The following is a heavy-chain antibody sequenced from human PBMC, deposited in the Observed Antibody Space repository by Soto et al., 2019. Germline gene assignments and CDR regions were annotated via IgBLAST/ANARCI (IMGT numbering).Heavy chain of an antibody. J-gene: IGHJ4*02. CDR1: GFPFSSYC. CDR3: AKGGHSSSWYFDY. V-gene: IGHV3-30*18. CDR2: ISYDGSNK. Sequence: PGGSLSLSCAASGFPFSSYCMHWVRQAPGKGLEWVAVISYDGSNKYYADSVKGRFTISRDNSKNTLYLQMNSLRAEDTAVYYCAKGGHSSSWYFDYWGQGTLVTVSS. D-gene: IGHD6-13*01.